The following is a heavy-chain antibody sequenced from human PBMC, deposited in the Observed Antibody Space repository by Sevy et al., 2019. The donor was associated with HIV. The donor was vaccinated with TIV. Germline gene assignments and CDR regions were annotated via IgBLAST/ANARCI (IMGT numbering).Heavy chain of an antibody. D-gene: IGHD4-17*01. CDR2: IYYSGFT. Sequence: SETLSLTCDVSGDSISSGLYWSWIRQPPGKRLQWIGYIYYSGFTNYNPSLKSRVTISEDTSKNQLSLRVTSVTAADTAVYYCARTTPYYYYAVDVWGQGTTVTVSS. CDR3: ARTTPYYYYAVDV. J-gene: IGHJ6*02. CDR1: GDSISSGLY. V-gene: IGHV4-59*01.